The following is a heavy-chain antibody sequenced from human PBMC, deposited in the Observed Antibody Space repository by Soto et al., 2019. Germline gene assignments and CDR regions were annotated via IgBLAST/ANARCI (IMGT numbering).Heavy chain of an antibody. CDR2: IYPGDSDT. J-gene: IGHJ4*02. CDR1: GYSFTNYW. Sequence: GESLKISCKGSGYSFTNYWIGWVRQMPGKGLEWMGIIYPGDSDTRYSPSFQGQVIISVDQSISTAYLQWSSLQASDTAMYYWARQDYNYAYFDFWGQGTLVTVSS. CDR3: ARQDYNYAYFDF. D-gene: IGHD5-18*01. V-gene: IGHV5-51*01.